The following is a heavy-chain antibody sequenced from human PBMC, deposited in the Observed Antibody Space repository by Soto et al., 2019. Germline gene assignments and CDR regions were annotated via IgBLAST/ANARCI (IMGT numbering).Heavy chain of an antibody. CDR1: GGSILDSTYY. J-gene: IGHJ5*02. CDR3: ARQASGYYYGCFDP. CDR2: IFYSGGT. D-gene: IGHD3-22*01. V-gene: IGHV4-39*01. Sequence: QLLLQESGPGLVKPSETLSLTCTVSGGSILDSTYYWAWIRQSPGKGLEWIGTIFYSGGTFYTPSHKRRVPMSVHTTNNQVPLKLSSVTAADTAVYYCARQASGYYYGCFDPWGQGTLVTVSS.